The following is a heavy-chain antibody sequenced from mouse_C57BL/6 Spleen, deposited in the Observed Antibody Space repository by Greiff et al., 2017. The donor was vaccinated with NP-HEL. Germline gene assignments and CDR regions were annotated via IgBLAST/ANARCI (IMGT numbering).Heavy chain of an antibody. Sequence: QVQLQQPGAELVRPGSSVKLSRKASGYTFTSYWMDWVKQRPGQGLEWIGNIYPSDSETHYNQKFKDKATLTVDKSSSTAYMQLSSLTSEDSAVYYCARIDYYGSSYYFDYGGQGTTLTVSS. J-gene: IGHJ2*01. D-gene: IGHD1-1*01. CDR2: IYPSDSET. CDR3: ARIDYYGSSYYFDY. CDR1: GYTFTSYW. V-gene: IGHV1-61*01.